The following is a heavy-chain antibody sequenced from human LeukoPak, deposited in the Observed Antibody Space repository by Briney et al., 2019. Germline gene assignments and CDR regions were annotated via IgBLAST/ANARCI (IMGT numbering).Heavy chain of an antibody. CDR1: GGSISNTNW. Sequence: SETLSLTCGVSGGSISNTNWWSWVRQPPGQGLEWIGEISLSGLTNYNPSLKSRVTISVDTSKNQFSLKLSSMTAADTAVYYCARGGPHYLARLDPFDFWGRGTLVTVSS. CDR3: ARGGPHYLARLDPFDF. D-gene: IGHD6-25*01. V-gene: IGHV4-4*02. J-gene: IGHJ4*02. CDR2: ISLSGLT.